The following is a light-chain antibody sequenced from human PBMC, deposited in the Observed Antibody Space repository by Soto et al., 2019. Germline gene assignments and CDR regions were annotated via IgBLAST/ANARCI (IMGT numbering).Light chain of an antibody. CDR2: AAS. CDR1: RDIGSD. Sequence: AMLMTQSPAYLYRSMVEMTTITFRASRDIGSDLTWYQQKPGKAPTLLIYAASNLQSGVPSRFRGSRSGTEFTLTVSSLQPEDFATYYCLQDHDDPWKFGQGTKAEIK. CDR3: LQDHDDPWK. V-gene: IGKV1-6*01. J-gene: IGKJ1*01.